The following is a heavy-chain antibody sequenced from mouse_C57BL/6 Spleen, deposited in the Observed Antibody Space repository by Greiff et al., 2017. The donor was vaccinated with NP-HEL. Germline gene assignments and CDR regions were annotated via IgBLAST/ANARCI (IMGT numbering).Heavy chain of an antibody. CDR1: GFNIKDDY. CDR3: TRGKRYYFDY. V-gene: IGHV14-4*01. Sequence: EVQLQQSGAELVRPGASVKLSCTASGFNIKDDYMHWVKQRPEQGLEWIGWIDPENGDTEYAPKFQGKATITADTSSNTAYLQTISLTSEDTAVYYCTRGKRYYFDYWGQGTTLTVSS. J-gene: IGHJ2*01. CDR2: IDPENGDT.